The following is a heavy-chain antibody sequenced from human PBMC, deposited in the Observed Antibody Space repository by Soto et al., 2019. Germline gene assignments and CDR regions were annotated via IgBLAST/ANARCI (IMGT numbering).Heavy chain of an antibody. D-gene: IGHD6-25*01. J-gene: IGHJ4*02. CDR3: ARDRAGGWPQVPLDY. Sequence: EVQLVESGGGLVQPGGSLRLSCAASGFTFSSYSMNWVRQAPGKGLEWVSYISSSSSTIYYADSVKGRFTISRDNAKNSLYLQMNSLRAEDTAVYYCARDRAGGWPQVPLDYWGQGTLVTVSS. CDR2: ISSSSSTI. CDR1: GFTFSSYS. V-gene: IGHV3-48*01.